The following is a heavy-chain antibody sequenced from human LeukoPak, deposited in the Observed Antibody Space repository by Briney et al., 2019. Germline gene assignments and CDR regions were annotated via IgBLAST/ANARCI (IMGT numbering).Heavy chain of an antibody. CDR2: IYYSGST. CDR1: GGSIGSYY. J-gene: IGHJ4*02. V-gene: IGHV4-59*01. CDR3: ARRDSSSWCSYFDY. Sequence: SETLSLTCTVSGGSIGSYYWSWIRQPPGKGLEWIGYIYYSGSTNYNPSLKSRVTISVDTSKNQFSLKLSSVTAADTAVYYCARRDSSSWCSYFDYWGQGTLVTVSS. D-gene: IGHD6-13*01.